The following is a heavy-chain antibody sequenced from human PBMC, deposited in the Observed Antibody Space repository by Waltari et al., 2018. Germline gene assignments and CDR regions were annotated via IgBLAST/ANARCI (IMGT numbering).Heavy chain of an antibody. CDR3: ARSWSAHYYYYIDV. D-gene: IGHD1-26*01. CDR1: GDSFTNDY. V-gene: IGHV4-4*09. Sequence: QVTLQQSGPRLLKPSETLSLTCTVSGDSFTNDYWSRSRQPPGKGLEWIGYISVSGGTNYSPSLQSRVTMSADTSENQISLTLTSVTAADTAVYYCARSWSAHYYYYIDVWGKGNTVTVSS. J-gene: IGHJ6*03. CDR2: ISVSGGT.